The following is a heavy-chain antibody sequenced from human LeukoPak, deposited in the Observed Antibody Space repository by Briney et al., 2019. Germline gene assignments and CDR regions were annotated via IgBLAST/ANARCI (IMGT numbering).Heavy chain of an antibody. CDR3: AKHATEGGSSSTSSWDY. CDR1: GFTFSTYA. D-gene: IGHD2-2*01. J-gene: IGHJ4*02. Sequence: PGGSLRLSCAASGFTFSTYAMSWVCQAPGKGLNWVSTTTGSGGTTYYADSVKGRFTISRDNSKNTLFLQMHSLRAEDTAIYYCAKHATEGGSSSTSSWDYWGQGTLVTVSS. V-gene: IGHV3-23*01. CDR2: TTGSGGTT.